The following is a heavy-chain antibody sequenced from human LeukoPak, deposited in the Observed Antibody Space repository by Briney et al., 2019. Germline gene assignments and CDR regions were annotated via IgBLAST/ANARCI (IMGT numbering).Heavy chain of an antibody. V-gene: IGHV1-69*13. D-gene: IGHD3-22*01. CDR2: IIPIFGTA. J-gene: IGHJ6*02. CDR1: GGTFSSYA. CDR3: V. Sequence: SVKVSCKASGGTFSSYAISWVRQAPGHGLEWMGGIIPIFGTANYAQKFQGRVTITAAEDTAVYYCARDSSGSYYYYYGMDVWGQGTTVTVSS.